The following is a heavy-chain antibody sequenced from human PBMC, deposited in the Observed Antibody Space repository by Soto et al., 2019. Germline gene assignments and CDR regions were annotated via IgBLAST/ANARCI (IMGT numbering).Heavy chain of an antibody. V-gene: IGHV4-31*03. CDR1: VDSISSGAYY. D-gene: IGHD2-15*01. J-gene: IGHJ5*02. Sequence: PSETLSLTCTVSVDSISSGAYYWSWILQHPGKGPEWIGYIYYRGSTYYNPSLKSRVTISVDTSKNQFSLKLSSVTAADTAVYYCATTGSGVAWRWFDPWGQGTQVTVSS. CDR2: IYYRGST. CDR3: ATTGSGVAWRWFDP.